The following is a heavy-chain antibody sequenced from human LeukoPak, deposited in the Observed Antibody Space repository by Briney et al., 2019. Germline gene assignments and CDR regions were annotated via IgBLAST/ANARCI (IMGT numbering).Heavy chain of an antibody. D-gene: IGHD3-22*01. CDR1: GYTFTSYY. CDR3: ARDLASSGYYWD. CDR2: INPSGGSA. J-gene: IGHJ4*02. V-gene: IGHV1-46*01. Sequence: ASVNASFTASGYTFTSYYMHWVRQAPGQGLEWMGIINPSGGSAIYAQNFQGRVTMTRDTSTSTVYMELSSLRSEDTAVYYCARDLASSGYYWDWGQGTLVTVSS.